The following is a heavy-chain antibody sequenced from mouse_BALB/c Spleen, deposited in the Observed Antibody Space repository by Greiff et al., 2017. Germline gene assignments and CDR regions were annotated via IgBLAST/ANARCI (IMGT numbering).Heavy chain of an antibody. CDR3: ARRGDYDVAWFAY. Sequence: VQLQQSGPELVKPGASVKMSCKASGYTFTIYVMHWVKQKPGQGLEWIGYINPYNDGTKYNEKFKGKATLTSDKSSSTAYMELSSLTSEDSAVYYCARRGDYDVAWFAYWGQGTLVTVSA. V-gene: IGHV1-14*01. D-gene: IGHD2-4*01. CDR2: INPYNDGT. J-gene: IGHJ3*01. CDR1: GYTFTIYV.